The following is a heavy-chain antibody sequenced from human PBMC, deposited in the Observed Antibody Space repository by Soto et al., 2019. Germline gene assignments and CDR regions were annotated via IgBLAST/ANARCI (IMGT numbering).Heavy chain of an antibody. CDR1: GDSVSSSSYY. D-gene: IGHD5-12*01. CDR3: ASGLGYKA. J-gene: IGHJ4*03. Sequence: QVQLQESGPGLVKPSQTLSLTCTVSGDSVSSSSYYWSWIRQHPGKGLEWIGYIHHSGTTYYNPSLKSRITLSVDTSKNQFSLRLSSVTAADTAVYYCASGLGYKAWGHGTLLTVSS. V-gene: IGHV4-31*03. CDR2: IHHSGTT.